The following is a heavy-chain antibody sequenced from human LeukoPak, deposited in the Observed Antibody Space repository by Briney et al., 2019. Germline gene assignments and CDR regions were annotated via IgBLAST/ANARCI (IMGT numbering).Heavy chain of an antibody. Sequence: SQTLSLTCAISGDSVSNNNGAWNWIRQSPSRGLEWLGRTYYRSKWYNDYAVPMKGRISINPDTSKNQFSLQVNSVTPEDTAIYYCARDLGTSGWYTFDYWGQGTLVTVSS. V-gene: IGHV6-1*01. CDR2: TYYRSKWYN. D-gene: IGHD6-19*01. CDR1: GDSVSNNNGA. CDR3: ARDLGTSGWYTFDY. J-gene: IGHJ4*02.